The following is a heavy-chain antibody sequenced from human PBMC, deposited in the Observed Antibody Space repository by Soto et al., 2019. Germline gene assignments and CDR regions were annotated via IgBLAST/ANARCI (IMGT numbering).Heavy chain of an antibody. CDR1: GFNFSHYA. J-gene: IGHJ4*02. CDR3: AKDRVGGTFYTPLAF. CDR2: ISLEGSNK. V-gene: IGHV3-30*18. D-gene: IGHD1-7*01. Sequence: GGSLRLSCAASGFNFSHYAMHWVRQAPGKGLEWLAIISLEGSNKYSAKPVKDRFTISRDNSKSTLYLHLNTLKPEDTAVYHCAKDRVGGTFYTPLAFWGQGTLVTVSS.